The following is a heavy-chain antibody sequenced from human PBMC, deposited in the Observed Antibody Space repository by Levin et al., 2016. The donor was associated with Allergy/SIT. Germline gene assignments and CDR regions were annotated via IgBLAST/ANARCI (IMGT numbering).Heavy chain of an antibody. V-gene: IGHV3-21*01. Sequence: GESLKISCAASGFTFSTYSMNWVRQAPGKGPEWVATISSNSRSIHYADVVKGRFTISRDNTNNSLYLQMTSLTGDDAGVYFCARTNWGSLVWGQGTLVTVSS. CDR2: ISSNSRSI. J-gene: IGHJ4*02. CDR1: GFTFSTYS. D-gene: IGHD3-16*01. CDR3: ARTNWGSLV.